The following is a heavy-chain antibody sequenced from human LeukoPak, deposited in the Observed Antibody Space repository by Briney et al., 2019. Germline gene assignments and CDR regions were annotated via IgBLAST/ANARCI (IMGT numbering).Heavy chain of an antibody. CDR2: ISGYNGNT. CDR3: ARVGYYDSSSH. D-gene: IGHD3-22*01. J-gene: IGHJ4*02. Sequence: GASVNVSCKASGYTFTSYGISWVRQAPGQGLEWMGWISGYNGNTHYAQKFQGRVTMTRDTSTSTVYMELSSLRCEDTAVYYCARVGYYDSSSHWGQGTLVTVSS. V-gene: IGHV1-18*01. CDR1: GYTFTSYG.